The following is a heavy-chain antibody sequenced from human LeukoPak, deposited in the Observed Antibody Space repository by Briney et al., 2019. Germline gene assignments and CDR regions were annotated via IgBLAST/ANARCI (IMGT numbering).Heavy chain of an antibody. CDR2: INPNSGGT. D-gene: IGHD2-2*01. V-gene: IGHV1-2*02. CDR3: ARDIVAVPAALGRFDP. J-gene: IGHJ5*02. Sequence: ASVKVSCKASGYTFTGYYMHWVRQAPGQGLEWMGWINPNSGGTNYAQKFQGRVTMTRDTSNSTAYMELSRLRSDDTAVYYCARDIVAVPAALGRFDPWGQGTLVTVSS. CDR1: GYTFTGYY.